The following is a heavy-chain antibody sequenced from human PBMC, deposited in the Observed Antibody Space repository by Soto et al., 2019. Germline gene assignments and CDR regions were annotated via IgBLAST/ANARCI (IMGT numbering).Heavy chain of an antibody. Sequence: PGCPLRQTGSAAGLTFSSYSMNRVRQAQGKGLEWVSSISSSSSYIYYADSVKGRFTISRDNAKNSLYLQMNSLRAEDTAVYYCARAVGDIAFCCYYYHY. J-gene: IGHJ6*01. CDR3: ARAVGDIAFCCYYYHY. CDR2: ISSSSSYI. V-gene: IGHV3-21*01. D-gene: IGHD5-12*01. CDR1: GLTFSSYS.